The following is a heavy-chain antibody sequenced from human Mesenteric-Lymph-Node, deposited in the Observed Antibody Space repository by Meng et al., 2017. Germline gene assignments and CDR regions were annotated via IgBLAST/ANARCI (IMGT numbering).Heavy chain of an antibody. CDR2: FRSKTYGGTA. CDR3: TRVAESAYYGLGSYNDF. D-gene: IGHD3-10*01. J-gene: IGHJ4*02. V-gene: IGHV3-49*03. Sequence: GGSLRPSCAASGFTVSSNTLSWFRQAPGKGLEWVGFFRSKTYGGTAVSGTSVKARFIISRDDSRSIAFLQMNSLKTEDTAVYYCTRVAESAYYGLGSYNDFWGQGTLVTVSS. CDR1: GFTVSSNT.